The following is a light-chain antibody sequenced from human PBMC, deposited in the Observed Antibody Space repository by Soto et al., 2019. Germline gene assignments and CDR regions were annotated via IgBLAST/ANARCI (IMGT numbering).Light chain of an antibody. J-gene: IGKJ4*01. CDR1: QSVSSSSY. V-gene: IGKV3-20*01. CDR3: QQYGSSPLT. CDR2: GAS. Sequence: EIVLTQSPGTLSLSPGERATLSCRASQSVSSSSYLDWYQQKPGQAPRLLIYGASSRATGIPDRFSGSGSGTDFTLTISRLEPEDFAVYYCQQYGSSPLTFGGGTKVEIK.